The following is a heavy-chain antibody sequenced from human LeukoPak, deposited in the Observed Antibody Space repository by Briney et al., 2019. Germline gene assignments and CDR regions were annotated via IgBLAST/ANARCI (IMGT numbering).Heavy chain of an antibody. CDR2: IPYSGST. CDR3: AGSRPTRHFIGYYYYMDV. V-gene: IGHV4-59*01. J-gene: IGHJ6*03. CDR1: GGSINSNY. D-gene: IGHD2-2*01. Sequence: SETLSLTCTVSGGSINSNYWSWIRQPPGRGLEWLAYIPYSGSTNYNPSLKSRLTISVDTSKNQFSLKLSSVIAADTAVYYCAGSRPTRHFIGYYYYMDVWGKGTTVTISS.